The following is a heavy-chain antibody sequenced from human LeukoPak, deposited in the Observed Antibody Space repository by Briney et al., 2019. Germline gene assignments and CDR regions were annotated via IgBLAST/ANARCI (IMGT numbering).Heavy chain of an antibody. V-gene: IGHV1-46*01. D-gene: IGHD1-1*01. CDR2: INPSGGST. CDR3: ARVLSQTTYYYYYYMDV. J-gene: IGHJ6*03. Sequence: EASVKVSCKASGYTFTSYYMHWVRQAPGQGLEWMGIINPSGGSTSYAQKFQGRVTMTRDMSTSTVYMELSSLRSEDTAVYYCARVLSQTTYYYYYYMDVWGKGTTVTVSS. CDR1: GYTFTSYY.